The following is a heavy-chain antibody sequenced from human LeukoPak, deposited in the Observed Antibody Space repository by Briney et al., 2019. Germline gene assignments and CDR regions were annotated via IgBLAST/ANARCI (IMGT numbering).Heavy chain of an antibody. CDR2: IYTSGST. D-gene: IGHD2-15*01. J-gene: IGHJ4*02. V-gene: IGHV4-61*02. Sequence: ASQTLSLTCTVSGGSISSGSYYWSWIRQPAGKGLEWIGRIYTSGSTNYNPSLKSRVTISVDTSKNQFSLKLSSVTAADTAVYYCASTRPKDAAVDYWGQGTLVTVSP. CDR1: GGSISSGSYY. CDR3: ASTRPKDAAVDY.